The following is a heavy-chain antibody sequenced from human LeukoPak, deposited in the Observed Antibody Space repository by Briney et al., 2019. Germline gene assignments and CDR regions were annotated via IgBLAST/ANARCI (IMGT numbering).Heavy chain of an antibody. CDR1: GYTFTSYY. CDR2: INPNRGST. CDR3: ARDGEDIVVVPAAENWFDP. Sequence: ASVKVSCKASGYTFTSYYMYWVRQAPGQGLEWMGIINPNRGSTSYAQKFQGRVTMTRDTSISTAYMELSRLRSDDTAVYYCARDGEDIVVVPAAENWFDPWGQGTLVTVSS. D-gene: IGHD2-2*01. J-gene: IGHJ5*02. V-gene: IGHV1-46*01.